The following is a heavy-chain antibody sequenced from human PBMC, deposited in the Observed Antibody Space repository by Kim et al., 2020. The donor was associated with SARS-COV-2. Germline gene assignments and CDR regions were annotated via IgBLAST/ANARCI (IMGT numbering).Heavy chain of an antibody. V-gene: IGHV6-1*01. J-gene: IGHJ4*02. Sequence: SQTLSLTCAISGDSVSSYSTTWNWIRQSPSRGLEWLGWTFYRSKWFNDYPLSVKSRITINPDTSKNQLSLQLNSVNPEDTAVYYCARETSGGRPYWGQGTLVTVSS. CDR2: TFYRSKWFN. CDR1: GDSVSSYSTT. CDR3: ARETSGGRPY. D-gene: IGHD3-16*01.